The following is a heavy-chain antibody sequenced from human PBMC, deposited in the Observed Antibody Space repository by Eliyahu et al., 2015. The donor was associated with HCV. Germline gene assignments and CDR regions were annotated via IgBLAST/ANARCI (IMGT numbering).Heavy chain of an antibody. Sequence: EVQLLESGGGLVQPGGSLRLSCAASGXTFRSYAMTWVRXAPEKGVEWVSGISGXGGTTYXADSVKGRFTISRXNSKNTLYLQMNNLRADDTAVYYCAKVTDRTTTSSYRCDYWGQGTLVTVSS. J-gene: IGHJ4*02. D-gene: IGHD2-2*02. CDR2: ISGXGGTT. CDR3: AKVTDRTTTSSYRCDY. V-gene: IGHV3-23*01. CDR1: GXTFRSYA.